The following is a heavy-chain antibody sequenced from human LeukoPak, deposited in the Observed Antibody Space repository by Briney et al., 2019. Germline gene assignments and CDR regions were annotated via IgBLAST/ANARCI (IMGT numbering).Heavy chain of an antibody. CDR2: INHSGST. CDR1: GGSFSGYY. CDR3: ARDLGVVVSTLDAFDI. J-gene: IGHJ3*02. Sequence: SETLSLTCAVYGGSFSGYYWSWIRQPPGKGLEWIGEINHSGSTNYNPSLKSRVTISVDTSKNQFSLKLSSVTAADTAVYYCARDLGVVVSTLDAFDIWGQGTMVTVSS. V-gene: IGHV4-34*01. D-gene: IGHD3-22*01.